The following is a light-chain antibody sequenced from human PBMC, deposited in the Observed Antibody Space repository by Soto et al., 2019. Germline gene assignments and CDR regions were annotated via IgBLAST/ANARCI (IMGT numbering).Light chain of an antibody. J-gene: IGKJ3*01. CDR3: QQHNSYPPYT. V-gene: IGKV1-9*01. CDR2: AAS. Sequence: DIQLTQSPSFLSASVGDRVTITCRASQGISSYLAWYQQKPGKDPKLLIYAASTLQNGVPSSFSGSGSWTEFTPTITTLQPEDFATYYCQQHNSYPPYTFGPGTKVDIK. CDR1: QGISSY.